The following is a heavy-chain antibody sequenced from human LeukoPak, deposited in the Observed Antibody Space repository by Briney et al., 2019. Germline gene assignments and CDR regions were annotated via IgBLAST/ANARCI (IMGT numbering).Heavy chain of an antibody. Sequence: GGSLRLSCAASGFTFSSYAISWVRQAPGQGLEWMGGIIPIFGTANYAQKFQGRVTITADESTSTAYMELSSLRSEDTAVYYCARGDSSGYYYFDCWGQGTLVTVSS. D-gene: IGHD3-22*01. CDR1: GFTFSSYA. CDR3: ARGDSSGYYYFDC. V-gene: IGHV1-69*01. J-gene: IGHJ4*02. CDR2: IIPIFGTA.